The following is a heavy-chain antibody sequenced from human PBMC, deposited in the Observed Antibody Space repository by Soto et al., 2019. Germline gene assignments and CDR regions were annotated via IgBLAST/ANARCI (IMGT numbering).Heavy chain of an antibody. CDR3: AKPVHSSGYSSYLAH. Sequence: QVQLVESGGGVVQPGRSLRLSCAASGFTFSRFGMHWVRQAPGKGLEWVAVLSFDGSNKYYADSVKGRFTISRDNSKNTLYLQMNSLRTEDTAVYYCAKPVHSSGYSSYLAHWGQGPLFTFSS. CDR1: GFTFSRFG. J-gene: IGHJ4*02. CDR2: LSFDGSNK. V-gene: IGHV3-30*18. D-gene: IGHD3-22*01.